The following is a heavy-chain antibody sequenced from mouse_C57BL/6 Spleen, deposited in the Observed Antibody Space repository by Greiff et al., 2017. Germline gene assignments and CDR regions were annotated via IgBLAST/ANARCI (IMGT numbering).Heavy chain of an antibody. CDR2: LDPSDSYT. CDR3: SCTTVGG. V-gene: IGHV1-69*01. CDR1: GYTFTSYW. Sequence: VQLQQPGAELVMPGASVKLSCKASGYTFTSYWMHWVKQRPGQGLEWIGELDPSDSYTNYNQKFTGKSTLTVDKASSTAYMQLSSLTSEDSAVYYCSCTTVGGWGQGTTLTFST. J-gene: IGHJ2*01. D-gene: IGHD1-1*01.